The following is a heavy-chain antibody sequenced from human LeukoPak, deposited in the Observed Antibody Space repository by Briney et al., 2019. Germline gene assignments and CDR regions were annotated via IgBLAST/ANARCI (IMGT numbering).Heavy chain of an antibody. D-gene: IGHD4-23*01. V-gene: IGHV3-21*06. CDR3: ARGTIGGNPASAY. Sequence: PGGSLRLSCAASGFTFSSYSMNWVRQAPGKGLEWVSSISSSSSYIYYADSVKGRFTISRDNAKSTLYLQMDSLTVEDTALYYCARGTIGGNPASAYWGQGTLVTVSS. J-gene: IGHJ4*02. CDR2: ISSSSSYI. CDR1: GFTFSSYS.